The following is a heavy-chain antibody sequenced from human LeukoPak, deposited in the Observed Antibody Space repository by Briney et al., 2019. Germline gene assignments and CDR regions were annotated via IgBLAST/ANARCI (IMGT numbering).Heavy chain of an antibody. CDR1: GFTFSSYS. D-gene: IGHD3-10*01. V-gene: IGHV3-21*01. J-gene: IGHJ4*02. Sequence: GGSLRLSCAASGFTFSSYSMNWVRQAPGKGLKWVSYISSSSNYINYADSVKGRFTISRDNAKNSLYLQMNSLRAEDTAVYYCARDESLVRGAAFDYWGQGTLVTVSS. CDR2: ISSSSNYI. CDR3: ARDESLVRGAAFDY.